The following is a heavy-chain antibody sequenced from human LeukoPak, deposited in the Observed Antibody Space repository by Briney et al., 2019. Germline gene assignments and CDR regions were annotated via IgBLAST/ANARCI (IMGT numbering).Heavy chain of an antibody. V-gene: IGHV1-69*05. CDR3: ASGANNVAATKLDY. J-gene: IGHJ4*02. CDR2: IIPIFGTA. D-gene: IGHD2-15*01. Sequence: SVKVSCMASGGTFSSYAFSWVRPAPGQGLEWMGGIIPIFGTANYAQKFQGRVTITTDESTSTAYMELSSLRSEDTAVYYCASGANNVAATKLDYWGQGTLVTVSS. CDR1: GGTFSSYA.